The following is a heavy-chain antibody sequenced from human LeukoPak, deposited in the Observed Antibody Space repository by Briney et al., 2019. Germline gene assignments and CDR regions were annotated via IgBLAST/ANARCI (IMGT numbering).Heavy chain of an antibody. D-gene: IGHD6-19*01. V-gene: IGHV4-39*01. J-gene: IGHJ4*02. CDR1: GGSISSSSYY. CDR3: ARRLSSGWYSYFDY. CDR2: IYYSGST. Sequence: SETLSLTCTVSGGSISSSSYYWGWIRQPPGKGLEWIGSIYYSGSTYYNPSHKSRVTISVDTSKNQFSLKLSSVTAADTAVYYCARRLSSGWYSYFDYWGQGTLVTVSS.